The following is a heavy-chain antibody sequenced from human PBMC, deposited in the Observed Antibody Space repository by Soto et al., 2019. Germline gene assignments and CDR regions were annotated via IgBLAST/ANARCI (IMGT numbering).Heavy chain of an antibody. CDR1: GGSISSSNW. CDR3: ARDDRYYDSSGYNYWFDP. Sequence: SETLSLTCAVSGGSISSSNWWSWVRQPPGKGLEWIGEIYHSGSTNYNPSLKSRVTISVDKSKNQFSLKLSSVTAADTAVYFCARDDRYYDSSGYNYWFDPWGQGTLVTVSS. CDR2: IYHSGST. D-gene: IGHD3-22*01. V-gene: IGHV4-4*02. J-gene: IGHJ5*02.